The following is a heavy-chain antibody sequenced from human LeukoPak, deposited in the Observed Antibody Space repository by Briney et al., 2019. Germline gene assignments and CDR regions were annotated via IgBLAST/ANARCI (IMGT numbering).Heavy chain of an antibody. CDR3: AREKRGEKPYWFYY. CDR1: GFTFSTYA. J-gene: IGHJ4*02. Sequence: GGSLRLSCAASGFTFSTYAMHWVRQAPGKGLEWVAVISNDGSSQHYADSVKGRFTIYRDNSKNTVYLQMNSLRVEDTGVSFWAREKRGEKPYWFYYLGQGTLVIVSS. CDR2: ISNDGSSQ. V-gene: IGHV3-30-3*01. D-gene: IGHD3-10*01.